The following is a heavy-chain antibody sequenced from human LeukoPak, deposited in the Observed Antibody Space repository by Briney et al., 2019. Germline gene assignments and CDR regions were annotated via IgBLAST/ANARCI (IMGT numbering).Heavy chain of an antibody. Sequence: GGSLSLSCAAFGFTFSNAWMSWVRQAPGKGLEWVGRIKSKTDGGTTDYAAPVKGRFTISRDDSKNTLYLQMNSLKTEDTAVYYCNTPGPNFRFDYWGQGTLVTVSS. CDR3: NTPGPNFRFDY. D-gene: IGHD2/OR15-2a*01. J-gene: IGHJ4*02. CDR2: IKSKTDGGTT. V-gene: IGHV3-15*01. CDR1: GFTFSNAW.